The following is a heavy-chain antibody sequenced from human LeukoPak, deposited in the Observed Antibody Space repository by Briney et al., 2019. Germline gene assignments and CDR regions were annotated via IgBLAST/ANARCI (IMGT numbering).Heavy chain of an antibody. D-gene: IGHD1-26*01. Sequence: ASVKVSCKASGGTFSSYAISWVRQAPGQGLEWMGGIIPIFGTANYAQKFRGRVTITADKSTRTAYMELSSLRSDDTAVYFCARDNSVGDYAWWFDPWGQGTLVTVSS. CDR2: IIPIFGTA. J-gene: IGHJ5*02. CDR3: ARDNSVGDYAWWFDP. CDR1: GGTFSSYA. V-gene: IGHV1-69*06.